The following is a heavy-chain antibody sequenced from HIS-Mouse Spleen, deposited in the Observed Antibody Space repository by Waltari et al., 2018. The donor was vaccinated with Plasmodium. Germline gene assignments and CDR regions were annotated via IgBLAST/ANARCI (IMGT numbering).Heavy chain of an antibody. J-gene: IGHJ4*02. V-gene: IGHV1-18*01. CDR3: ARLLPWVHGHFDY. Sequence: QVQLVQSGAEGKRPGASVKVSCKASGYTFSSDGISWVRQAPGQGLEWMGGSSCYTGNTNNAEKVQGRDTMTTDTSTSTAYMERRSLRSDETAVYYCARLLPWVHGHFDYWGQGTLVTVSS. CDR1: GYTFSSDG. D-gene: IGHD1-26*01. CDR2: SSCYTGNT.